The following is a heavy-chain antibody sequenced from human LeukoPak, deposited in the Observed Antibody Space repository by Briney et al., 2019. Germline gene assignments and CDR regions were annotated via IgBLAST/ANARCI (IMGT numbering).Heavy chain of an antibody. CDR3: VRETAMATWVYFDY. CDR1: GFTFSSYG. V-gene: IGHV3-33*01. CDR2: IWYDGSNK. D-gene: IGHD5-18*01. J-gene: IGHJ4*02. Sequence: PGRSLRLSCAASGFTFSSYGMHWVRQAPGEGLEWVAVIWYDGSNKYYADSVKGRFTISRDNSKNTLYLQMNSLRAEDTAVYYCVRETAMATWVYFDYWGQGTLVTVSS.